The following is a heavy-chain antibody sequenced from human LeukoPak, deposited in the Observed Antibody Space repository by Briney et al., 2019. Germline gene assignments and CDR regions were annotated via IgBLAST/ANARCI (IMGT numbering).Heavy chain of an antibody. CDR3: ARGGDHTVTTFGYYYYMDV. D-gene: IGHD4-17*01. CDR2: INHSGST. CDR1: GDSMTSSNHY. Sequence: PSETLSLTCTVSGDSMTSSNHYWVWIRQPPGKGLEWIGEINHSGSTNYNPSLKSRVTISVDTSKNQFSLKLSSVTAADTAVYYCARGGDHTVTTFGYYYYMDVWGKGTTVTVSS. J-gene: IGHJ6*03. V-gene: IGHV4-39*07.